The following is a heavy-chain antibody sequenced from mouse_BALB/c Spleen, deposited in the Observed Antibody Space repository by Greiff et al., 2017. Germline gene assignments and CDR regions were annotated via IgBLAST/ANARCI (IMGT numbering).Heavy chain of an antibody. J-gene: IGHJ3*01. CDR1: GFTFSDYY. D-gene: IGHD2-10*01. Sequence: DVMLVESGGGLVKPGGSLKLSCAASGFTFSDYYMYWVRQTPEKRLEWVATISDGGSYTYYPDSVKGRFTISRDNAKNNLYLQMSSLKSEDTAMYYCARAYYGNFLFAYWGQGTLVTVSA. CDR3: ARAYYGNFLFAY. CDR2: ISDGGSYT. V-gene: IGHV5-4*02.